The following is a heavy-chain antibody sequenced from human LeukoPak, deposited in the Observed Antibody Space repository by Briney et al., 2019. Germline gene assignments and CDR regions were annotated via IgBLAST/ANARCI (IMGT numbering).Heavy chain of an antibody. V-gene: IGHV4-30-4*08. CDR1: GGSISSGDYY. Sequence: SETLSLTCTVSGGSISSGDYYWSWIRQPPGKGLEWIGYIYYSGSTYYNPSLKSRVTISVDTSKNQFSLKLSSVTAADTAVYYCARVRHYDFWSGYYPFDYWGQGTLVTVSS. D-gene: IGHD3-3*01. J-gene: IGHJ4*02. CDR3: ARVRHYDFWSGYYPFDY. CDR2: IYYSGST.